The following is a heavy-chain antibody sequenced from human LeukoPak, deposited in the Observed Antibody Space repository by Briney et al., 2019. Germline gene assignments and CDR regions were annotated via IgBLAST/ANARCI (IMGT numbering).Heavy chain of an antibody. CDR1: GFTFSSYA. D-gene: IGHD3-22*01. CDR3: AIMHGYYDGSGYWVQ. V-gene: IGHV3-23*01. Sequence: HPGGSLRLSCAASGFTFSSYAMSWVRQAPGKGLEWASFISPSADRTSNADSVEGRFTISRDNPRNTLYLQMNSLRDEDTAVYYCAIMHGYYDGSGYWVQWGQGTLVTVSS. J-gene: IGHJ4*02. CDR2: ISPSADRT.